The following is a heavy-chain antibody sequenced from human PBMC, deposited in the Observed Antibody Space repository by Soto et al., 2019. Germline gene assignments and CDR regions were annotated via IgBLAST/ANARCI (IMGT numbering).Heavy chain of an antibody. D-gene: IGHD3-10*01. CDR3: ARDDAGSEGGYYCDY. Sequence: EVQLLESGGGLVHPGGSLRLSCAASGFTFSYYAMGWVRHAPGKGMEWVSVISESGGTTYYTDSVKGRFTNSRDNSKNTLYQRMNSVRAGDTARQYWARDDAGSEGGYYCDYWAQGTLVTVAA. CDR2: ISESGGTT. CDR1: GFTFSYYA. J-gene: IGHJ4*02. V-gene: IGHV3-23*01.